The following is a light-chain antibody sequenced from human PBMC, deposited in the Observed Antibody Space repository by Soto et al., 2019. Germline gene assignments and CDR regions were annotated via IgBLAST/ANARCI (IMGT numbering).Light chain of an antibody. CDR2: GAS. CDR3: QQYGSSL. CDR1: QSVSSSY. J-gene: IGKJ3*01. Sequence: EIVLTQSPGTLSLSPGERATLSCRASQSVSSSYLAWYQQKPGQAPRLLIYGASSRATGIPDRFSGSGSGTDFTLTISRLEPEDFAVYYCQQYGSSLFGPGTKVIS. V-gene: IGKV3-20*01.